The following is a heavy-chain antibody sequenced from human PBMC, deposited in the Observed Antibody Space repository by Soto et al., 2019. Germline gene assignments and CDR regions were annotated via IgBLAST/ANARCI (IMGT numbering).Heavy chain of an antibody. D-gene: IGHD6-6*01. CDR1: GYTFTGYY. Sequence: ASVKVSCKASGYTFTGYYMHWVRQAPGQGLEWMGWINPNSGGTNYAQKFQGRVTMTRDTSISTAYMELSRLRSDDTAVYYCATHTEHIAARPIAFDIWGQGTMVTVSS. CDR2: INPNSGGT. CDR3: ATHTEHIAARPIAFDI. V-gene: IGHV1-2*02. J-gene: IGHJ3*02.